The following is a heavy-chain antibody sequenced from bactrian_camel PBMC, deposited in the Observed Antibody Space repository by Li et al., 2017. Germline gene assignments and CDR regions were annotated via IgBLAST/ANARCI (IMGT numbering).Heavy chain of an antibody. CDR3: KTDPRGSCEGRSKYVH. J-gene: IGHJ4*01. D-gene: IGHD2*01. Sequence: HVQLVESGGGSVKAGGSLRLSCVISGITGCDYALQWYRQPPGKEREFVSRIDRADRTTYSDAVKGRFTISQENSQRTLYLQMNNLQPDDTAMYYCKTDPRGSCEGRSKYVHWGQGTQVTVS. CDR2: IDRADRT. V-gene: IGHV3S53*01. CDR1: GITGCDYA.